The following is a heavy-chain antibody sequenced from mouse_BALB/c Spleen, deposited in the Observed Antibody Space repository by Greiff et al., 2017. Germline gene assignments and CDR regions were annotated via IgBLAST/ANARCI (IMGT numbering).Heavy chain of an antibody. V-gene: IGHV14-3*02. D-gene: IGHD1-1*01. Sequence: EVQVVESGAELVKPGASVKLSCTASGFNIKDTYMHWVKQRPEQGLEWIGRIDPANGNTKYDPKFQGKATITADTSSNTAYLQLSSLTSEDTAVYYCARGYGSFDDWGQGTTLTVSA. CDR3: ARGYGSFDD. J-gene: IGHJ2*01. CDR1: GFNIKDTY. CDR2: IDPANGNT.